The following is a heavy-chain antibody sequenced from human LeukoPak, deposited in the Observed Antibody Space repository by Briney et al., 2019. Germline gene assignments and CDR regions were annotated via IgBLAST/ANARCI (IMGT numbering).Heavy chain of an antibody. CDR3: ARKQSTAMAFDY. D-gene: IGHD5-18*01. J-gene: IGHJ4*02. CDR2: IDWDDDK. V-gene: IGHV2-70*11. CDR1: GFSLSTSGMC. Sequence: ESGPALVKPTQTLTLTCTFSGFSLSTSGMCVSWIRQPPGKALEWLARIDWDDDKYYSTSLKTRLTISKDTSKNQVVLTMTNMGPVDTATYYCARKQSTAMAFDYWGQGTLVTVSS.